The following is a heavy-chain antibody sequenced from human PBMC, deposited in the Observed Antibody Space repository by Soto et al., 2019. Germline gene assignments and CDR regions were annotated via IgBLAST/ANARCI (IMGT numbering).Heavy chain of an antibody. Sequence: ASVKVSCKASGYTFTSYAMHWVRQAPGQRLEWMGWINAGNGNTKYSQKFQGRVTITRDTSASTAYMELSSLRSEDTAVYYCARSAQQWLAQYNWFDPWGQGTLVTVSS. V-gene: IGHV1-3*01. J-gene: IGHJ5*02. CDR3: ARSAQQWLAQYNWFDP. CDR2: INAGNGNT. D-gene: IGHD6-19*01. CDR1: GYTFTSYA.